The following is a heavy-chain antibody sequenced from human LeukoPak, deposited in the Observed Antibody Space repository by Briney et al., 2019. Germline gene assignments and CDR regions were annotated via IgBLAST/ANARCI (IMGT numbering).Heavy chain of an antibody. D-gene: IGHD6-13*01. CDR2: FDPEDGET. J-gene: IGHJ4*02. V-gene: IGHV1-24*01. CDR1: GYTLTELS. CDR3: ATSAAAGTNLIDY. Sequence: ASVKVSCKVSGYTLTELSMHWVRQAPGKGLEWMGGFDPEDGETIYAQKFQGRVTITEDTSTDTAYMELSSLRSEDTAVYYCATSAAAGTNLIDYWGQGTLVTVSS.